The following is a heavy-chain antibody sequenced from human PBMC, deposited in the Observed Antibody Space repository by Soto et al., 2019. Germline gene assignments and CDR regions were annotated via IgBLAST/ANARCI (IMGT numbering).Heavy chain of an antibody. CDR2: ISGSGATP. D-gene: IGHD2-8*01. CDR1: GFTFNNYA. CDR3: AKAGCCTGFSCYVYYFDS. Sequence: EVQLLESGGGLLQPGGSLRLSCSASGFTFNNYAMAWVRQAPGEGLEWVSGISGSGATPYYGDSVKCRFTISRDNSKNKLFLQMNSLSAEDTVVYLCAKAGCCTGFSCYVYYFDSCGQGTLVTVSS. J-gene: IGHJ4*02. V-gene: IGHV3-23*01.